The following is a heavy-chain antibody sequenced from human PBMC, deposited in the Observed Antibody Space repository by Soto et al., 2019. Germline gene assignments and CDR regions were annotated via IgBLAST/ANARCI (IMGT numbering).Heavy chain of an antibody. CDR1: GGTVASSHW. J-gene: IGHJ5*02. Sequence: PSETLSLTCGVSGGTVASSHWWSWVRQSPGGGLEWIGNVYHTGDTNFNPSLQSRVTISVDKSNNQFSLRLNSLTAADTAVYFCAREIVTAGGNNYFDPWDPGTLVTVSS. D-gene: IGHD2-21*02. CDR3: AREIVTAGGNNYFDP. CDR2: VYHTGDT. V-gene: IGHV4-4*02.